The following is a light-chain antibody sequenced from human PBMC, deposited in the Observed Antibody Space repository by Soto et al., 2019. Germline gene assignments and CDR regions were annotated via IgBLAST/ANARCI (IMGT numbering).Light chain of an antibody. CDR1: TSDIVYSF. CDR3: SSYTSSTSLV. CDR2: GVI. Sequence: QSALTQPASVSGSPGQSITISCTGSTSDIVYSFVSWYQQHPGKAPKLIIYGVINRPSGVSNRFSGSKSGNTASLTISGLQAEDEADYYCSSYTSSTSLVFGGGTQLTVL. J-gene: IGLJ2*01. V-gene: IGLV2-14*03.